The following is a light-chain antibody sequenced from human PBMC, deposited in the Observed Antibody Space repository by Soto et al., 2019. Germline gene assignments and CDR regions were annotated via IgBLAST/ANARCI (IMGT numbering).Light chain of an antibody. J-gene: IGLJ1*01. CDR2: EGS. V-gene: IGLV2-23*01. CDR3: CSYAGSNYYV. Sequence: QSVLTQPASVSGSPGQSITISCTGTSNDVGSCNLVSWYQHHPGKAPKLMIFEGSKRPSGVSNRFSGSKSGNTASLTISGLQAEDEADFYCCSYAGSNYYVFGTGTKVTVL. CDR1: SNDVGSCNL.